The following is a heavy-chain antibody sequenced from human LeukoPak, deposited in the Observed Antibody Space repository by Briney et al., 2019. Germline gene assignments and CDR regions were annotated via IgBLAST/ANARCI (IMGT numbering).Heavy chain of an antibody. V-gene: IGHV3-21*04. CDR2: ISSSSYI. J-gene: IGHJ4*02. CDR1: GFTFSSYS. CDR3: ARPPCSSTSCYKGDDY. D-gene: IGHD2-2*02. Sequence: PGGSLRLSCAASGFTFSSYSMNWVRQAPGKGLEWVSSISSSSYIYYADSVKGRFTISRDNAKNSLYLQMNSLRAEDTAVYYCARPPCSSTSCYKGDDYWGQGTLVTVSS.